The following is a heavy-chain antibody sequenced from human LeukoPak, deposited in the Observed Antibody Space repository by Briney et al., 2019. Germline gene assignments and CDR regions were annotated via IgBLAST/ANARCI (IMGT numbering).Heavy chain of an antibody. V-gene: IGHV3-23*01. D-gene: IGHD1-26*01. CDR1: GFTLSSYA. J-gene: IGHJ4*02. CDR3: AKGDTTWELPHDY. Sequence: GGSLKLSCAASGFTLSSYAMSWVRQAPGKGLEWVSAISDTGNTYHADSVKGRFTISRDSSKNTLFLQMNSLRAEDTAVYYCAKGDTTWELPHDYWGQGTLVTVSS. CDR2: ISDTGNT.